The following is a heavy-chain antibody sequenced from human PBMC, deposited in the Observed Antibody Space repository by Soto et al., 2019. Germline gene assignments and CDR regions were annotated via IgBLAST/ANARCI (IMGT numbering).Heavy chain of an antibody. J-gene: IGHJ6*02. Sequence: GGSLRLSCAASGFTFSSYSMNWVRQAPGKGLEWVSSISSSSSYIYYADSVKGRFTISRDNAKNSLYLQMNSLRAEDTAVYYCARYHYSKPYYYGTDVWGQGTTVTVSS. CDR1: GFTFSSYS. D-gene: IGHD4-4*01. CDR3: ARYHYSKPYYYGTDV. CDR2: ISSSSSYI. V-gene: IGHV3-21*01.